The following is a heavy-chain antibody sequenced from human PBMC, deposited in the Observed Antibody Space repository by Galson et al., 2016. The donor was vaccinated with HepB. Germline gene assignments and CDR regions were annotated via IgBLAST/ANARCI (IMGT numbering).Heavy chain of an antibody. CDR3: ATEYRGNPHS. D-gene: IGHD3-10*01. V-gene: IGHV3-74*01. J-gene: IGHJ4*02. CDR1: GFTFRTHW. CDR2: ISSDGTTR. Sequence: SLRLSCAASGFTFRTHWMQWFRQAPGKGLVWVSQISSDGTTRRYAGSVKGRFTISRDNAANRLYLQMSGLRAEDTAVYYCATEYRGNPHSWGQGTLVTVSS.